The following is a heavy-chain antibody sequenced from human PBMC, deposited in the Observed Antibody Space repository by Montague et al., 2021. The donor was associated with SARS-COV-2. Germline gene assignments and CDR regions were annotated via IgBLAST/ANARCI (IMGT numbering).Heavy chain of an antibody. CDR1: GFDFFNFD. D-gene: IGHD2-8*01. J-gene: IGHJ4*02. V-gene: IGHV3-48*03. Sequence: SLRLSCAASGFDFFNFDMAWVRQAPERGLEWISDISSSGATILYADSLKGRFTISGDNIQKSLCLQMNSLRAEDTAVYYCATNKYCTLHDCLHGRHYFDHWGQGTLVTVSS. CDR2: ISSSGATI. CDR3: ATNKYCTLHDCLHGRHYFDH.